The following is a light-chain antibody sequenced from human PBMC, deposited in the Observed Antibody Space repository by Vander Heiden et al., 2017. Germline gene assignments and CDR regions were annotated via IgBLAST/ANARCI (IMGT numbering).Light chain of an antibody. CDR2: KAS. V-gene: IGKV1-5*03. Sequence: DIQLTQSPSTLSASVGDRVTITCRASQSISSWLAWYQQKPGKAPKLLIYKASSLESGVPSRFSGSGSGTEFTLTISSLQPDDFATYYCQQDYSYPITFGHGTKVDI. J-gene: IGKJ3*01. CDR1: QSISSW. CDR3: QQDYSYPIT.